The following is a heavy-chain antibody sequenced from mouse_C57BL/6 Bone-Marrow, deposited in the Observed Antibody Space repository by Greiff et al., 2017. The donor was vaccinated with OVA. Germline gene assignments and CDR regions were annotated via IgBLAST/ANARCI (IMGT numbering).Heavy chain of an antibody. CDR1: GYTFTSYG. J-gene: IGHJ2*01. CDR2: IYPRSGNT. Sequence: QVHVKQSGAELVRPGASVKLSCKDSGYTFTSYGISWVKQRTGQGLEWIGEIYPRSGNTYYNEKFKGKATLTADKSSSTAYMELRSLTSEDSAVYFCASYFDYWGQGTTLTVSS. V-gene: IGHV1-81*01. CDR3: ASYFDY.